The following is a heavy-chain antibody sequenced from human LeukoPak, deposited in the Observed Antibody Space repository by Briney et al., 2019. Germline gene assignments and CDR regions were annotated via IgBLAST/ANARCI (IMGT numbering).Heavy chain of an antibody. CDR3: ARQGRSGYDSYWFDP. J-gene: IGHJ5*02. CDR1: GGSISSYY. CDR2: IDSSGSI. Sequence: SETLSLTCTVSGGSISSYYWSWIRQPAGKGLEWIGRIDSSGSINYNPSLKSRVTMSLDTSKNQFSLKLSSVTAADTAVYYCARQGRSGYDSYWFDPWGQGTLVTVSS. V-gene: IGHV4-4*07. D-gene: IGHD5-12*01.